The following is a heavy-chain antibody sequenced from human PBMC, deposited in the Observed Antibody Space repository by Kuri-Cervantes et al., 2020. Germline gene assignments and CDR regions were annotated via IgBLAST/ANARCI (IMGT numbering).Heavy chain of an antibody. D-gene: IGHD1-7*01. J-gene: IGHJ4*02. V-gene: IGHV4-61*01. CDR3: ARTRTYYFDY. Sequence: SETLSLTCTVSGGSVSSGSYYWSWIRQPPGKGLEWIGYIYYSGSTNYNPSLKSRVTKSVDTSKNQFSLKLSSVTTADTAVDYCARTRTYYFDYWGQGTLVTVSS. CDR2: IYYSGST. CDR1: GGSVSSGSYY.